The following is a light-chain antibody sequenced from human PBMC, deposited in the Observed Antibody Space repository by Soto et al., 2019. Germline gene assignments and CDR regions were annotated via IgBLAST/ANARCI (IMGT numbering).Light chain of an antibody. J-gene: IGKJ1*01. Sequence: EIVMTQSPATLSVSPGERATLSCRASQSVSSNLAWYQQKPGQAPRLLIYGASTGATGIPARFSGSGSGTEFTLTISSLQSEDFAVYYCQSKTFGQGTKVEIK. V-gene: IGKV3D-15*01. CDR3: QSKT. CDR1: QSVSSN. CDR2: GAS.